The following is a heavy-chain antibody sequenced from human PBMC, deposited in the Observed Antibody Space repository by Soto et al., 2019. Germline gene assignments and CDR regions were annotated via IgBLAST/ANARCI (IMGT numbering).Heavy chain of an antibody. CDR1: GFTFSSYG. CDR3: ARDKPEHGYCSGGSCYPFYYYYGMDV. Sequence: PGGALRLSCAASGFTFSSYGMHWVRQAPGKGLGWGAGIWDDGSNKYYADSVKGRFTISRDNSKNTLYLQMNSLRAEDTAVYYCARDKPEHGYCSGGSCYPFYYYYGMDVWGQGTTVTVSS. J-gene: IGHJ6*02. V-gene: IGHV3-33*01. D-gene: IGHD2-15*01. CDR2: IWDDGSNK.